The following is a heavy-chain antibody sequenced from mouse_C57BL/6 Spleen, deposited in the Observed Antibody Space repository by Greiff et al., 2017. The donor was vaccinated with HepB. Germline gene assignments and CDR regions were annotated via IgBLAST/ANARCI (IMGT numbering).Heavy chain of an antibody. J-gene: IGHJ3*01. Sequence: VQLQQSGPGLVAPSQSLSITCTVSGFSLTSYGVDWVRQSPGKGLEWLGVIWGVGSTNYNSALKSRLSISKDNSKRQVFLKMNSLQTDDTAMYYCARGNYDYDGVAWFAYWGQGTLVTVSA. CDR2: IWGVGST. CDR3: ARGNYDYDGVAWFAY. V-gene: IGHV2-6*01. D-gene: IGHD2-4*01. CDR1: GFSLTSYG.